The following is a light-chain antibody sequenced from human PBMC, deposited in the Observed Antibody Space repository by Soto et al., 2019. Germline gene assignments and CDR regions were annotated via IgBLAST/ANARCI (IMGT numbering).Light chain of an antibody. V-gene: IGKV1-5*03. CDR2: KAS. CDR3: QQYDSYSYT. Sequence: DIHMTQSPSTLSASVGDRVTITCRASQDVSQWLAWYQQKPGRAPKLLIYKASRLENRVPPRFSGRGSGTEFTLTIRDLQPDDFATYYCQQYDSYSYTFGQGTKLEIK. J-gene: IGKJ2*01. CDR1: QDVSQW.